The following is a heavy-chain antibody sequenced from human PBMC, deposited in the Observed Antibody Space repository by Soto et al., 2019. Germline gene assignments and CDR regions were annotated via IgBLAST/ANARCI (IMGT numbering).Heavy chain of an antibody. D-gene: IGHD3-10*01. V-gene: IGHV4-59*01. CDR3: AGSNNRGVSFDY. CDR2: TYYTADS. J-gene: IGHJ4*02. CDR1: GVSIRSYF. Sequence: NPSETLSLTCTVSGVSIRSYFWSWVRQPPGRGLEWIGYTYYTADSKYNPSLESRATISADPSKKQFSLRLSPVTAADTALYFCAGSNNRGVSFDYWGQGALVTVSS.